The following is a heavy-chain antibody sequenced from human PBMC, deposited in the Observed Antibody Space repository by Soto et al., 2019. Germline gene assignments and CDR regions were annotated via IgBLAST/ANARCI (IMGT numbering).Heavy chain of an antibody. CDR3: ARSVFP. V-gene: IGHV4-31*03. CDR1: GGCISSVGYY. Sequence: QVQLQETGPGLVKPSQTLSLTCTVAGGCISSVGYYWTWIRQHPGKGLEWIGYIYYSGSTYYNPSLKRRVTISVDTSKNQFSMMLSSVTAADTAVYYCARSVFPWGQGTLVTVSS. J-gene: IGHJ5*02. CDR2: IYYSGST.